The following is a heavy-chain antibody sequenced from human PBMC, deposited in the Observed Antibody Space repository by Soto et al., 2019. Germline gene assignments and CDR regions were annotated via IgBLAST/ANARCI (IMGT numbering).Heavy chain of an antibody. D-gene: IGHD3-16*01. CDR3: AKDLTIRDDYVWGSSDKFDY. V-gene: IGHV3-30*18. J-gene: IGHJ4*02. CDR2: ISYDGSNK. CDR1: GFTFRSYG. Sequence: GGSLRLSCAASGFTFRSYGMHWVRQAPGKGLEWVAGISYDGSNKYYADSVKGRFTISRDNSKNTLYLQMNSLRAEDTAVYYCAKDLTIRDDYVWGSSDKFDYWGQGTLV.